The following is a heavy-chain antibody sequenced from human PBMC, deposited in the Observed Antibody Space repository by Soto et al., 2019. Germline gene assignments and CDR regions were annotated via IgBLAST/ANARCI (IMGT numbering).Heavy chain of an antibody. J-gene: IGHJ4*02. CDR1: GYTFISYG. V-gene: IGHV1-18*01. CDR2: ISAYNGNT. CDR3: AGDRAVPWFGELSPTFDY. D-gene: IGHD3-10*01. Sequence: QVQLVQSGAEVKKPGASVKVSCKASGYTFISYGISWVRQAPGQGLEWMGWISAYNGNTNYAQKLQGRVTMTTDTSTITAYMELRSLRADDTAVYYCAGDRAVPWFGELSPTFDYWGQGTLGTVSS.